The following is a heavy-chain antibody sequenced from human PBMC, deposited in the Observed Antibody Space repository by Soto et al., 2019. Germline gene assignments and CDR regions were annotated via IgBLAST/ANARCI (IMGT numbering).Heavy chain of an antibody. V-gene: IGHV3-9*01. J-gene: IGHJ4*02. D-gene: IGHD3-10*01. CDR1: GFTFADYA. CDR3: AKDHMWGGDRSTYYFDD. CDR2: ISWNSGST. Sequence: EVQLVESGGGLVQPGRSLRLSCAASGFTFADYALHWVRQAPGKGLEWVSGISWNSGSTGYADSVKGRFIVSRDNAKNSLYLQMTSLRAEDTAWYYCAKDHMWGGDRSTYYFDDWGQGTLVTVSS.